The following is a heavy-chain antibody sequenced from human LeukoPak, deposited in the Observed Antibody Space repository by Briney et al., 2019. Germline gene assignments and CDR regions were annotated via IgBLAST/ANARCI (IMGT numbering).Heavy chain of an antibody. CDR3: ARTYYYDSSGNPLYFDY. CDR2: IYPGDSDT. D-gene: IGHD3-22*01. CDR1: GYSFTSYW. Sequence: GESLKVSCKGSGYSFTSYWIGWVRQMPGKGLEWMGIIYPGDSDTRYSPSFQGQVTISADKSISTAYLQWSSLKASDTAMYYCARTYYYDSSGNPLYFDYWGQGTLVTVSS. V-gene: IGHV5-51*01. J-gene: IGHJ4*02.